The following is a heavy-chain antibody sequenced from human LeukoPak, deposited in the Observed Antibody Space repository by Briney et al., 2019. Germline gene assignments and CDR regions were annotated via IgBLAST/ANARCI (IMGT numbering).Heavy chain of an antibody. Sequence: GSLRLSCAASGFTFSSFGISWVRQAPGKGLEWVSTISGRDSNTYYADSVNGRFTISRDNSKNTLYLQMSSLRAEDTAVYYCAREDSSSSSQTFFDYWGQGTLVTVSS. CDR1: GFTFSSFG. J-gene: IGHJ4*02. D-gene: IGHD6-6*01. CDR3: AREDSSSSSQTFFDY. CDR2: ISGRDSNT. V-gene: IGHV3-23*01.